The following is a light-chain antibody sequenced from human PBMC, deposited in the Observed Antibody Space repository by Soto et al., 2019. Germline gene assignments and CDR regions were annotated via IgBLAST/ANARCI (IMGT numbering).Light chain of an antibody. Sequence: QSVLTQPASVSGSPGQSITISCTGTSSDVGYNYVSWYQHHPGKAPKLMIYEVSYRPSGVSNRFSGSKSGNTASLTISGLQAEDEADYYCSSYSSSSTLCVFGTGTKVTVL. CDR1: SSDVGYNY. CDR2: EVS. J-gene: IGLJ1*01. V-gene: IGLV2-14*01. CDR3: SSYSSSSTLCV.